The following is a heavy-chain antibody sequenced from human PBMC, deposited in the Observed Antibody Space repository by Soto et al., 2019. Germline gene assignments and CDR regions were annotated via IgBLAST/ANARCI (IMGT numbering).Heavy chain of an antibody. Sequence: ASVKVSCKASGYTFTSYYMHWVRQAPGQGLEWMGIINPSGGSTSYAQKFQGRVTMTRDTSTSTVYMELSSLRSEDTAVYYCARNPNYSSSKTGDAFDIWGQGTMVTVSS. CDR2: INPSGGST. CDR1: GYTFTSYY. V-gene: IGHV1-46*01. CDR3: ARNPNYSSSKTGDAFDI. J-gene: IGHJ3*02. D-gene: IGHD6-6*01.